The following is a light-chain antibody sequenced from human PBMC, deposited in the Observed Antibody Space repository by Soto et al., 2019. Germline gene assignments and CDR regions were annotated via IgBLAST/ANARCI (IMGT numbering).Light chain of an antibody. CDR2: SAS. CDR1: QSVSSN. Sequence: EIVMTQSPATLSVSPGERATLSCRASQSVSSNLAWYQHKPGQAPRLLIYSASTRATGIPARFSGSGSGTEFTLTISSLQSEDFVVYYCQQAGGTFGQGTKLEIK. V-gene: IGKV3-15*01. J-gene: IGKJ2*02. CDR3: QQAGGT.